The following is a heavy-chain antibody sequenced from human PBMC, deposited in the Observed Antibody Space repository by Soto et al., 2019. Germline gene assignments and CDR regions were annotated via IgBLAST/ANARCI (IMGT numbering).Heavy chain of an antibody. J-gene: IGHJ4*02. CDR1: GYTFSSYA. V-gene: IGHV1-3*01. CDR3: ARDTGDGTFDF. D-gene: IGHD7-27*01. Sequence: RASVKVSCKASGYTFSSYAMHWVRQAPGQRLEWMGWINAGYGNTKSSQTFQDRVTISRDTSASTAYMELTSLRSEDTAVYYCARDTGDGTFDFWGQGTLVTVSS. CDR2: INAGYGNT.